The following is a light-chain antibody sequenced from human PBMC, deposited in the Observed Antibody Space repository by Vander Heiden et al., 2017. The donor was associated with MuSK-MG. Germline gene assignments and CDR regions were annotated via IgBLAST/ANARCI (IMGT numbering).Light chain of an antibody. J-gene: IGKJ5*01. CDR2: ATS. V-gene: IGKV3-11*01. CDR1: QSVSSL. CDR3: HGRSRWRIT. Sequence: ETVLTQSPATLSLSPGERATLSCRASQSVSSLLAWYQQKPGQAPRLLIDATSNRATGIPARFSGSGSETDFTLTISSLEPEDFAVYYCHGRSRWRITFGQGTRLEIK.